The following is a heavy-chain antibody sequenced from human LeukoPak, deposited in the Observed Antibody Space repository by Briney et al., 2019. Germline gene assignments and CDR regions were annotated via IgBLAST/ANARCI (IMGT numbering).Heavy chain of an antibody. CDR2: IYSSGST. D-gene: IGHD3-3*01. CDR1: GGSISSYY. Sequence: SETLSLTCTVSGGSISSYYWGWIRQPPGKGLEWIGSIYSSGSTYYNPSLKSRVTISVDTSTNQFSLKLSSVTAADTAVYYCATNEWSGYYFEYWGQGTLVPVSS. V-gene: IGHV4-39*01. J-gene: IGHJ4*02. CDR3: ATNEWSGYYFEY.